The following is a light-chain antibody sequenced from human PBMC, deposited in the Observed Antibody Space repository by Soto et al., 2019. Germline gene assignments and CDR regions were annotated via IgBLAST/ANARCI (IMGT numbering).Light chain of an antibody. J-gene: IGKJ2*01. V-gene: IGKV1-39*01. Sequence: DIQMTQSPSSLSASVGDRVTITCRASQGISTYLIWNQQRQGKDPKLLIYAASNLVSRDPSRFSGSGSGTDFTLTISSLQPEDFATDYCQQSYRGPYTFGQGTKLETK. CDR2: AAS. CDR3: QQSYRGPYT. CDR1: QGISTY.